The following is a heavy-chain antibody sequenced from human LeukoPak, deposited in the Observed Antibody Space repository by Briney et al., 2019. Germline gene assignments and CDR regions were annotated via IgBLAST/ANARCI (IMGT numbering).Heavy chain of an antibody. CDR3: ARGHCSSTSCYPIDY. J-gene: IGHJ4*02. V-gene: IGHV4-59*01. D-gene: IGHD2-2*01. CDR1: GGSISSYY. CDR2: IYYSGST. Sequence: SETLSLTCTVSGGSISSYYWSWIRQPPGKGLEWIGYIYYSGSTNYNPSLKSRVTISVDTSKNQFSLKLSSVTTADTAVYYCARGHCSSTSCYPIDYWGQGTLVTVSS.